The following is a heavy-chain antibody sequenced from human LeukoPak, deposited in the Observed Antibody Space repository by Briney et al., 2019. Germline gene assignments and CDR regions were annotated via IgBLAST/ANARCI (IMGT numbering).Heavy chain of an antibody. CDR2: IYPGDSDT. J-gene: IGHJ4*02. V-gene: IGHV5-51*01. CDR3: ARREWWEPYYFDY. Sequence: GESLKISCKGSGYSFTSYWIGWVRQMPGKGLEWMGIIYPGDSDTRYGPSFQGQVTISADKSISTAYLQWSSLKASDTAMYYCARREWWEPYYFDYWGQGTLVTVSS. CDR1: GYSFTSYW. D-gene: IGHD2-15*01.